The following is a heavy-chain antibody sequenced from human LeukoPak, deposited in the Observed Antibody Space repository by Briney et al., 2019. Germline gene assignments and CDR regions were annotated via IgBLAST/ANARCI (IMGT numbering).Heavy chain of an antibody. Sequence: PEGSLRLSCVSSGFTFSSYALSWVRQAPGKGLEWVSSISGSGDSTYYADSVKGRFTIFRDNSKNTLYLHMDSLRAEDTAVYYCARSGINNFDYWGQGNLVTVSS. CDR1: GFTFSSYA. V-gene: IGHV3-23*01. CDR3: ARSGINNFDY. D-gene: IGHD1-26*01. CDR2: ISGSGDST. J-gene: IGHJ4*02.